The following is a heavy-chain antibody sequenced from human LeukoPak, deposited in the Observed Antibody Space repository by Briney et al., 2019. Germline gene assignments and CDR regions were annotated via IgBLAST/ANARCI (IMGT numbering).Heavy chain of an antibody. D-gene: IGHD4-17*01. CDR1: GFTFSSYA. CDR2: ISYDGSNK. J-gene: IGHJ4*02. V-gene: IGHV3-30*04. Sequence: GGSLRLSCAASGFTFSSYAMHWVRQAPGKGLEWVAVISYDGSNKYYADSVKGRFTISRDNSKNSLYLQMNSLRAEDTAVYHWASVSVTTVTTTGKSYFDYWGQGTLVTVSS. CDR3: ASVSVTTVTTTGKSYFDY.